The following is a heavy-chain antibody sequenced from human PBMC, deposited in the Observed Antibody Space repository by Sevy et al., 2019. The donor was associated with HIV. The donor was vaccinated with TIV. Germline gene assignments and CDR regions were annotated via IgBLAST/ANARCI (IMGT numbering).Heavy chain of an antibody. Sequence: GGSLRLSCAASGFTFSSYEMNWVRQAPGKGLEWVSYISNSGTTISYSDSGRGRFSISRDNARNSLYLQMNSLRAEDTAVYYCARDLPPSATTVAHFDYWGQGTLVTVSS. D-gene: IGHD4-17*01. CDR2: ISNSGTTI. CDR3: ARDLPPSATTVAHFDY. V-gene: IGHV3-48*03. CDR1: GFTFSSYE. J-gene: IGHJ4*02.